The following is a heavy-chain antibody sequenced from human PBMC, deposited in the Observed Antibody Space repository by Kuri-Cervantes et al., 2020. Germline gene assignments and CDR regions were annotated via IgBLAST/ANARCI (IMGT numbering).Heavy chain of an antibody. J-gene: IGHJ4*02. CDR3: ARPPSDNDYEIYYVY. Sequence: SETLSLTCTVSGGSISSGSYYWSWIRQPVGKGLEWIGRIYTSGSTNYNPSLKSRVTISVDTSKNQFSLKLSSVSAADTAVYYCARPPSDNDYEIYYVYWGQGTLVTVSS. V-gene: IGHV4-61*02. CDR2: IYTSGST. D-gene: IGHD4-17*01. CDR1: GGSISSGSYY.